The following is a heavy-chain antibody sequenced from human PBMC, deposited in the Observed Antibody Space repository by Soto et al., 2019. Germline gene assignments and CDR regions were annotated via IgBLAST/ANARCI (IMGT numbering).Heavy chain of an antibody. Sequence: PGGSLRLSCAASGFTFSSYAMSWVRQAPGKGLEWVSAISGSGGSTYYADSVKGRFTISRDNSKNTLYLQMSSLRAEDTAVYYCATKPGYCSGGTCYLRFVDWGQGTLVTVSS. J-gene: IGHJ4*02. CDR1: GFTFSSYA. V-gene: IGHV3-23*01. D-gene: IGHD2-15*01. CDR3: ATKPGYCSGGTCYLRFVD. CDR2: ISGSGGST.